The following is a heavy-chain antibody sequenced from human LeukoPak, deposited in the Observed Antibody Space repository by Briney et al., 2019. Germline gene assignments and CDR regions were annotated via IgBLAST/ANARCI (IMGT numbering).Heavy chain of an antibody. V-gene: IGHV3-7*01. Sequence: GGSLRLSCSASGFTFSSDWMSWVRRAPGKGLEWVANIKQDGREKYYVDAVKGRFTISIDNAKNSLYLQMNSMRAEATAVYYCARGMQGHYYDSSGYYNGRTRGNAFDIWGQGTMVTVSS. CDR1: GFTFSSDW. CDR3: ARGMQGHYYDSSGYYNGRTRGNAFDI. J-gene: IGHJ3*02. CDR2: IKQDGREK. D-gene: IGHD3-22*01.